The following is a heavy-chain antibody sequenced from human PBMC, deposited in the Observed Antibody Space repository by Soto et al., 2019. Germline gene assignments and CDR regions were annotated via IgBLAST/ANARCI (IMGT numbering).Heavy chain of an antibody. CDR2: IRSKANSYAT. Sequence: HPGGSLRLSCAASGFTFSGSAMHWVRQASGKGLEWVGRIRSKANSYATAYAASVKGRFTISRDDSKNTAYLQMNSLKTEDTAVYYCTRQDCGGDCPLDYWGQGTLVTVSS. CDR3: TRQDCGGDCPLDY. V-gene: IGHV3-73*01. D-gene: IGHD2-21*02. CDR1: GFTFSGSA. J-gene: IGHJ4*02.